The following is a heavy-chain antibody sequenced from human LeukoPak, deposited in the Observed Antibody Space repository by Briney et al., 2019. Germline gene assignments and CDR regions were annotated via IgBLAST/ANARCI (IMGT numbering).Heavy chain of an antibody. CDR2: INHSGST. CDR1: GGGLGGYY. Sequence: SETQSLTCDVCGGGLGGYYWSWIRHPQGKGPEWIGEINHSGSTNYNPSLKSRVTISVDTSKNQFSLKLSSVTAADTAVYYCARGLGSSWYRFDYWGQGTLVTVSS. CDR3: ARGLGSSWYRFDY. J-gene: IGHJ4*02. V-gene: IGHV4-34*01. D-gene: IGHD6-13*01.